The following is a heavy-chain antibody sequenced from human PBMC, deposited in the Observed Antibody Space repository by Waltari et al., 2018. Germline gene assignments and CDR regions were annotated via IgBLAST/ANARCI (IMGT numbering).Heavy chain of an antibody. J-gene: IGHJ3*01. Sequence: QVQLQESGPGLVKPSETLSLTCSVSGDSIRSSSFYWGWIRQPPGKGLEWIGTIDSSATIYYNPSLNRRVTISEDTSKNQVSLRLRSVTAADTAVYYCARSGNYDILTGYSPDAFDVWGQGTMVTVSS. CDR1: GDSIRSSSFY. V-gene: IGHV4-39*01. D-gene: IGHD3-9*01. CDR2: IDSSATI. CDR3: ARSGNYDILTGYSPDAFDV.